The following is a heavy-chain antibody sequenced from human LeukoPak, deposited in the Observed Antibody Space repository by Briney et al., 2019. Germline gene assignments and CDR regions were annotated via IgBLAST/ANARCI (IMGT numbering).Heavy chain of an antibody. CDR2: IYYSGST. Sequence: SETLSLTCTVSGGSISSYYWSWIRQPPGKGLEWIGHIYYSGSTNYSPSLKSRVTISVDTSKNQFSLKLSSVTAADTAVYYCARCRDGYNCDYWGQGTLVTVSS. D-gene: IGHD5-24*01. J-gene: IGHJ4*02. V-gene: IGHV4-59*08. CDR3: ARCRDGYNCDY. CDR1: GGSISSYY.